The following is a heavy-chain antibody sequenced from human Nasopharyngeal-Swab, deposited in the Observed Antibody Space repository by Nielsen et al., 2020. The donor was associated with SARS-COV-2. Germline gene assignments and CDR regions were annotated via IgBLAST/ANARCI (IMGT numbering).Heavy chain of an antibody. CDR2: ILTNGST. CDR1: GCSISSGSYY. CDR3: ARDVYDSSGYYYQDY. J-gene: IGHJ4*02. D-gene: IGHD3-22*01. Sequence: LRLSCTVSGCSISSGSYYWSWIRQPAGKGLEWIGRILTNGSTNYNPSLKSRITISVDTSKNQFSLKLSSVTAADTAVYYCARDVYDSSGYYYQDYWGQGTLVTVSS. V-gene: IGHV4-61*02.